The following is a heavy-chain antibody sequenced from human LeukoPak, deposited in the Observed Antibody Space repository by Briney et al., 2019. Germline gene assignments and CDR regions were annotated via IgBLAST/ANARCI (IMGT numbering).Heavy chain of an antibody. D-gene: IGHD7-27*01. CDR2: MSPNSGDT. CDR1: GYTFTSYD. Sequence: GASVKVSCKASGYTFTSYDFNWVRQATGQRPEWMGWMSPNSGDTGYAQKFQDRVTMTRDTFISTAYMELNNVRSEDTAVYYCVRGPPNWGFDYWGQGTLVTVSS. CDR3: VRGPPNWGFDY. V-gene: IGHV1-8*01. J-gene: IGHJ4*02.